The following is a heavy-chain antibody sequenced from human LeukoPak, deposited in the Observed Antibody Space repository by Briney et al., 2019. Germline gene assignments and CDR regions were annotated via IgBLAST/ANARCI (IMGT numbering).Heavy chain of an antibody. V-gene: IGHV3-23*01. J-gene: IGHJ4*02. D-gene: IGHD6-19*01. CDR3: AKDRGSSGWYEVDY. CDR1: GFSFSSYA. CDR2: ISGSGATT. Sequence: GGSLRLSCAASGFSFSSYAMSWVRQAPGKGLEWVSTISGSGATTYYADSVKGRFTMSRDSSKNTVYLQMNSLRAEDTAVYYCAKDRGSSGWYEVDYWGQGTLVTVSS.